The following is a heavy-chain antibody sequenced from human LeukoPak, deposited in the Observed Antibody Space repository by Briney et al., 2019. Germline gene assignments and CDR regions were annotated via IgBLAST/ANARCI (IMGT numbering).Heavy chain of an antibody. Sequence: GGSLRLSCAASGFSFDDYTMPWVRPAPGKGLEWISLISWDGVSKYYADSVRGRFTISRHNSKPSLYLQMNTLRTEDTALYYCAKDIAPTGIGWVVAASYIDSWGQGTLVTVSS. CDR2: ISWDGVSK. D-gene: IGHD2-15*01. CDR1: GFSFDDYT. V-gene: IGHV3-43*01. CDR3: AKDIAPTGIGWVVAASYIDS. J-gene: IGHJ4*02.